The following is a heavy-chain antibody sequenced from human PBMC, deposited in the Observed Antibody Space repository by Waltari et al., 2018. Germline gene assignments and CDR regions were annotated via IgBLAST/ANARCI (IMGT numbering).Heavy chain of an antibody. CDR1: GGSISSYY. CDR3: ARQRVDYYGSGSYYLGFDY. Sequence: QVQLQESAPGLVKPSETLSLTCTVSGGSISSYYGSWIRQPPGKGLEWIGYIYYSGSTNYNPSLKSRVTISVDTSKNQFSLKLSSVTAADTAVYYCARQRVDYYGSGSYYLGFDYWGQGTLVTVSS. J-gene: IGHJ4*02. CDR2: IYYSGST. V-gene: IGHV4-59*01. D-gene: IGHD3-10*01.